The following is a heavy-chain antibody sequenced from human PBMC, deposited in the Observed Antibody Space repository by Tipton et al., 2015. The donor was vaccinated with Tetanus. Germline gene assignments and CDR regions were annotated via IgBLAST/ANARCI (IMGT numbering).Heavy chain of an antibody. CDR1: GGSLSSSH. CDR3: ARPGVGGYTGYYFDF. V-gene: IGHV4-59*08. Sequence: TLSLTCTVSGGSLSSSHWAWIRQPPGKGLEWIGKITYSRTTNYNSSLKSRVTISVDTSKNQFSLKLDSVTAADAAVYYCARPGVGGYTGYYFDFWGQGTVVTVSS. J-gene: IGHJ4*02. CDR2: ITYSRTT. D-gene: IGHD5-12*01.